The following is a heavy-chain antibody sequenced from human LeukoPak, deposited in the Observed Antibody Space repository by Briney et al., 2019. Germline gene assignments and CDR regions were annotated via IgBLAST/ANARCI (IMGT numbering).Heavy chain of an antibody. CDR2: IIPIFGTA. CDR3: ARGRGSSYNYYYYMDV. CDR1: GGTFSSYA. V-gene: IGHV1-69*05. D-gene: IGHD6-6*01. J-gene: IGHJ6*03. Sequence: ASVKVSCKASGGTFSSYAIGWVRQAPGQGLEWMGGIIPIFGTANYAQKFQGRVTITTDESTSTAYMELSSLRSEDTAVYYCARGRGSSYNYYYYMDVWGKGTTVTVSS.